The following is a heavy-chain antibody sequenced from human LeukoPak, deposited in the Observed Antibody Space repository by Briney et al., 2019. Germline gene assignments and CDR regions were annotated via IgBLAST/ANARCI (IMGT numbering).Heavy chain of an antibody. J-gene: IGHJ3*02. Sequence: ASVKVSCKASGYTFTSYGISWVRQAPGQGLEWMGWISAYNGNTNYAQKLQGRVTMTTDTSTSTAYMELRSLRSDDTAVYYCARELSYGSGSYWLCAFDIWGQGTMVTVSS. CDR3: ARELSYGSGSYWLCAFDI. CDR2: ISAYNGNT. CDR1: GYTFTSYG. V-gene: IGHV1-18*01. D-gene: IGHD3-10*01.